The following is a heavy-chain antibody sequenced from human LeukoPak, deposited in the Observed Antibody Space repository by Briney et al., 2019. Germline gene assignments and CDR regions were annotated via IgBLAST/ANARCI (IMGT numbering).Heavy chain of an antibody. D-gene: IGHD3-9*01. Sequence: SETLSLTCSASGGSISTYYWSWIRQFPGKGLEWIGYIYSSGSTKYNPSLSSRVSMSVDMSKNQLSLRLSFVTAADTAVYYCARQAKYYDISTTYYKDYYYHYMDVWGKGTTVTVS. V-gene: IGHV4-4*09. CDR1: GGSISTYY. CDR3: ARQAKYYDISTTYYKDYYYHYMDV. CDR2: IYSSGST. J-gene: IGHJ6*03.